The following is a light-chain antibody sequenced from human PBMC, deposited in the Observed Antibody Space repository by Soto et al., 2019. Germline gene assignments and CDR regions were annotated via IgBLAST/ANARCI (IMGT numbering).Light chain of an antibody. CDR1: QSVDTNY. V-gene: IGKV3-20*01. J-gene: IGKJ2*01. CDR2: GAS. CDR3: QQYGGSPLYA. Sequence: EIVLTQSPDTLSLSPGERATLSCRASQSVDTNYLAWYQQKPGQPPRLLIYGASSRATGIPDRFSGSGSGTVFTLTISRLEPEDFAVYYCQQYGGSPLYAYGQGTKLEIK.